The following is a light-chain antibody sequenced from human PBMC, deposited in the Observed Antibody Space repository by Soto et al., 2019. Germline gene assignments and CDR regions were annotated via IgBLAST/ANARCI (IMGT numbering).Light chain of an antibody. CDR1: SSDVGAYIY. J-gene: IGLJ2*01. V-gene: IGLV2-14*01. Sequence: QSVLTQPASVSGSPGQSITISCTGTSSDVGAYIYVSWYQHHPGKAPKVMIYEVTNRPSGVSDRFSGSKSGNTASLTISGLQAEDEADYYCCSYTSSRTYVF. CDR2: EVT. CDR3: CSYTSSRTYV.